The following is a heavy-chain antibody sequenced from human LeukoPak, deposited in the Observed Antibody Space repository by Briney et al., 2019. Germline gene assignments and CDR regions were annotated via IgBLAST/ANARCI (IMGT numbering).Heavy chain of an antibody. CDR2: INPISGDT. CDR3: ARDLAWGSGYDLDY. V-gene: IGHV1-2*02. CDR1: GYTFTSYA. Sequence: RASVKVSCKASGYTFTSYAMNWVRQAPGQGPEWMGWINPISGDTNYAQKFQGRLTLTRDTSISTAYMELTRLRFDDTAMYYCARDLAWGSGYDLDYWGLGTLVIVSS. J-gene: IGHJ4*01. D-gene: IGHD5-12*01.